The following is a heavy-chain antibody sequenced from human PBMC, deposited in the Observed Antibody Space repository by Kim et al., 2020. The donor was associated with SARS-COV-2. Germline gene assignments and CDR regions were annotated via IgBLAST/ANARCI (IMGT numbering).Heavy chain of an antibody. CDR2: ISRNSGSI. V-gene: IGHV3-9*01. CDR1: GFTFDDYA. CDR3: AKDIFPHYYGSGSYEYYYYGMDV. J-gene: IGHJ6*02. Sequence: GGSLRLSCAASGFTFDDYAMHWVRQAPGKGLEWVSGISRNSGSIGYADSVKGRFTISRDNAKNSLYLQMNSLRAEDTALYYCAKDIFPHYYGSGSYEYYYYGMDVWGQGTTVTVSS. D-gene: IGHD3-10*01.